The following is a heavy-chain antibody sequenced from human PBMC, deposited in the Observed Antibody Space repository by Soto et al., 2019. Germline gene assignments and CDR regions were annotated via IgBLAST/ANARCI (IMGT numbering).Heavy chain of an antibody. J-gene: IGHJ5*02. CDR1: GGSISSGGYS. V-gene: IGHV4-30-2*03. CDR3: ARPKTIGAAAGKGWFDP. Sequence: TLSLTCAVSGGSISSGGYSWSWIRQPPGKGLEWIGYIFYTGSTYYNPSLKSRLIISVDPSKNQFSLKLTSVTAADTAMYYCARPKTIGAAAGKGWFDPWGQGTLVTVSS. D-gene: IGHD6-13*01. CDR2: IFYTGST.